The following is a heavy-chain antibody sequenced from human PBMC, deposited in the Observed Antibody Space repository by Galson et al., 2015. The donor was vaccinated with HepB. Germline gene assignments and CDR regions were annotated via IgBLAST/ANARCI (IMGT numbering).Heavy chain of an antibody. Sequence: SLRLSCAASGFTFDDYTMHWVRQAPGKGLEWVSLISWDGVTTYYADSVKGRFTVPRDNSKHSLFLQLNSLRTQDTALYYCVKDLTYYYGSGISRAYGLDVWGQGTPVTVAS. CDR3: VKDLTYYYGSGISRAYGLDV. CDR2: ISWDGVTT. CDR1: GFTFDDYT. J-gene: IGHJ6*02. V-gene: IGHV3-43*01. D-gene: IGHD3-10*01.